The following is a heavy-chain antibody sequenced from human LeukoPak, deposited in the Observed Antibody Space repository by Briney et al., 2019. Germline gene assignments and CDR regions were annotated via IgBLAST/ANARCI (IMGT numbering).Heavy chain of an antibody. V-gene: IGHV4-39*01. Sequence: SETLSLTCTVSGASMSVTNYYWGWIRQPPGKGLEWIGSIYYSGTTYYNPSLKSRVTISVDTSKNQSSLEVISVIAADTAVYYCARVRCSGGSCPYYYYYYYMDVWGKGTTVTVSS. CDR2: IYYSGTT. J-gene: IGHJ6*03. D-gene: IGHD2-15*01. CDR3: ARVRCSGGSCPYYYYYYYMDV. CDR1: GASMSVTNYY.